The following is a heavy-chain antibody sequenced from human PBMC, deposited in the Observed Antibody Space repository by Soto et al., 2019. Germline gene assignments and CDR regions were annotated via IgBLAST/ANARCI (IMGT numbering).Heavy chain of an antibody. Sequence: GGSLRLSCVASGFSFSTFAMSWVRQAPGKGLEWVSRITGSGREGYYADSVRGRFTISRDNSRNTLLLQMNSLRDDDTAVYFCAKDLSESDALGDDWAPFDYWGGGTQVTVSS. D-gene: IGHD4-17*01. J-gene: IGHJ4*02. CDR2: ITGSGREG. CDR1: GFSFSTFA. CDR3: AKDLSESDALGDDWAPFDY. V-gene: IGHV3-23*01.